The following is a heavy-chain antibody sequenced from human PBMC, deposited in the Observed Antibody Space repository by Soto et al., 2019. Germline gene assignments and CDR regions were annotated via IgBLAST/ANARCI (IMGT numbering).Heavy chain of an antibody. CDR3: AKGGYSGYDDAFDI. D-gene: IGHD5-12*01. Sequence: GGSLRLSCAASGFTFDDYAMHWVRQAPGKGLEWVSLISGDGGSTYYADSVKGRFTISRDNSKNSLYLQMNSLRTEDTALYYCAKGGYSGYDDAFDIWGQGTMVTVSS. CDR1: GFTFDDYA. J-gene: IGHJ3*02. CDR2: ISGDGGST. V-gene: IGHV3-43*02.